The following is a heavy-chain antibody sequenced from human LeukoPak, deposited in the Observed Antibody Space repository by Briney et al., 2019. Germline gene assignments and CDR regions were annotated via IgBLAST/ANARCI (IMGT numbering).Heavy chain of an antibody. CDR2: ISSVSTYI. D-gene: IGHD3-10*01. J-gene: IGHJ4*02. Sequence: GGSLRLSCPASGFTFSDYTMHWVRQAPGKGLEWVAPISSVSTYIFHADSVKGRFTISRDNAKNSVYLQMNSLRAEDTAVYYCARGLDYYGSGNYQGYWGQGTLVTVSS. CDR3: ARGLDYYGSGNYQGY. V-gene: IGHV3-21*01. CDR1: GFTFSDYT.